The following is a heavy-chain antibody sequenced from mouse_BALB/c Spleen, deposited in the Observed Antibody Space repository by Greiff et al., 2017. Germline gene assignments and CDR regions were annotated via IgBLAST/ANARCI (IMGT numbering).Heavy chain of an antibody. D-gene: IGHD3-3*01. CDR3: ARDDGTRFAY. J-gene: IGHJ3*01. CDR2: ISSGGSYT. V-gene: IGHV5-9-4*01. Sequence: EVKLMESGGGLVKPGGSLKLSCAASGFTFSSYAMSWVRQSPEKRLEWVAEISSGGSYTYYPDTVTGRFTISRDNAKNTLYLEMSSLRSEDTAMYYCARDDGTRFAYWGQGTLVTVSA. CDR1: GFTFSSYA.